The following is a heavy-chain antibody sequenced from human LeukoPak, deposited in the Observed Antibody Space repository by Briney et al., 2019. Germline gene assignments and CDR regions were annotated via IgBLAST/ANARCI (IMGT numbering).Heavy chain of an antibody. V-gene: IGHV4-34*01. J-gene: IGHJ4*02. Sequence: SETLPLTCAVYGGSFSGYYWSWIRQPPGKGLEWIGEINHSGSTNYNPSLKSRVTISVDTSKNQFSLKLSSVTAADTAVYYCAGRAMVRGVIRSYWGQGTLVTVSS. D-gene: IGHD3-10*01. CDR3: AGRAMVRGVIRSY. CDR2: INHSGST. CDR1: GGSFSGYY.